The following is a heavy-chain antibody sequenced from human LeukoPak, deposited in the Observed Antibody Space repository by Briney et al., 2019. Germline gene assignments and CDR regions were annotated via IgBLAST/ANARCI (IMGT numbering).Heavy chain of an antibody. J-gene: IGHJ4*02. CDR2: INPNSGGT. CDR3: ARASFYSGYASFDY. V-gene: IGHV1-2*04. Sequence: GASVKVSCKASGYTFTGYYTHWVRQAPGQGLEWMGWINPNSGGTNYAQKFQGWVTMTRDTSISTAYMELSRLRSDDTAVYYCARASFYSGYASFDYWGQGTLVTVSS. D-gene: IGHD5-12*01. CDR1: GYTFTGYY.